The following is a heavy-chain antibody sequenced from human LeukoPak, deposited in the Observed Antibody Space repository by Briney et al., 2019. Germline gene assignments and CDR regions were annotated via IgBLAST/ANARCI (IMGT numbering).Heavy chain of an antibody. Sequence: PGGSLRLSCAASGVTFSSYGMHWVRQAPGKGLGWVAFIRYDGSNKYYADSVKGRFTISRDNSKRTLFLQMNSLRAEDTAFYYCAKAELGVDTFFDYWGQGTLVTVSS. V-gene: IGHV3-30*02. J-gene: IGHJ4*02. D-gene: IGHD3-3*01. CDR1: GVTFSSYG. CDR2: IRYDGSNK. CDR3: AKAELGVDTFFDY.